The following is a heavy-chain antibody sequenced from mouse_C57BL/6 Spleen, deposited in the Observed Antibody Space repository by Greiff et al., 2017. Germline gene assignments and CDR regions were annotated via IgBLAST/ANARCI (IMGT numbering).Heavy chain of an antibody. J-gene: IGHJ1*03. Sequence: EVQVVESGGGLVQPKGSLKLSCAASGFSFNTYAMNWVRQAPGKGLEWVARIRSKSNNYATYYADSVKDRFTISRDDSESMLYLQMNNLKTEDTAMYYCVRHTYGKGYFDVWGTGTTVTVSS. D-gene: IGHD2-1*01. CDR1: GFSFNTYA. V-gene: IGHV10-1*01. CDR2: IRSKSNNYAT. CDR3: VRHTYGKGYFDV.